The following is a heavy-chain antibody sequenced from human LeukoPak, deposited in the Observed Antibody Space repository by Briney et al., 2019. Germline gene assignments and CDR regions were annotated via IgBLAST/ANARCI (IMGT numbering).Heavy chain of an antibody. V-gene: IGHV4-28*05. D-gene: IGHD3-10*01. CDR3: ARRDRVRSHGFDP. Sequence: SETLSLTCAVSGYSIRSSNWWGWIRQPPGKGLEWIGYIYYDGSIYYNPSLRSRVTMSVDTSKNQFSLRLNSVTAADTAVYYCARRDRVRSHGFDPWGQGTLVTVSS. CDR2: IYYDGSI. J-gene: IGHJ5*02. CDR1: GYSIRSSNW.